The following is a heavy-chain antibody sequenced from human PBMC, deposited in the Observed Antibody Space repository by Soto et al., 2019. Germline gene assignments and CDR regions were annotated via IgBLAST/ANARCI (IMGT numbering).Heavy chain of an antibody. D-gene: IGHD3-22*01. Sequence: QVQLQESGPGLVKPSETLSLTCTVSGGSISSYYWSWIRQPAGKGLEWIGRIYTSGSTNYNPSLKSRVTMSVDTSKNQFSLKLSSVTAADTAVYYCARYIQYYYDSSGHPTYYYGMDVWGQGTTATVSS. V-gene: IGHV4-4*07. CDR3: ARYIQYYYDSSGHPTYYYGMDV. CDR1: GGSISSYY. J-gene: IGHJ6*02. CDR2: IYTSGST.